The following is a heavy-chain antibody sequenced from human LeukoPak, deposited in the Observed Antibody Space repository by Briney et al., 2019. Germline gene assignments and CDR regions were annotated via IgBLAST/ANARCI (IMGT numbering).Heavy chain of an antibody. CDR2: INPNTGGT. D-gene: IGHD3-10*01. Sequence: ASVKVSCTASGYTFTGYYMHWVRQAPGQGLEWMGWINPNTGGTNYAQKFQGRVTMTRDTSISTAYMELSRLRSDDTAVYYCARAIIMVRGVDYWGQGTLVTVSS. CDR1: GYTFTGYY. V-gene: IGHV1-2*02. J-gene: IGHJ4*02. CDR3: ARAIIMVRGVDY.